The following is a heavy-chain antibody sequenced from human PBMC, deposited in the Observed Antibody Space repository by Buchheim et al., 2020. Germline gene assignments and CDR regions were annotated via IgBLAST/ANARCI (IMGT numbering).Heavy chain of an antibody. V-gene: IGHV3-30-3*01. CDR3: ARDSLGGFLEWLFNFDY. CDR2: ISYDGSNK. J-gene: IGHJ4*02. Sequence: QVQLVESGGGVVQPGRSLRLSCAASGFTFSSYAMHWVRQAPGKGLEWVAVISYDGSNKYYADSVKGRFTISRDNSKNTLYLQMNSLRAEDTAVYYCARDSLGGFLEWLFNFDYWGQGTL. D-gene: IGHD3-3*01. CDR1: GFTFSSYA.